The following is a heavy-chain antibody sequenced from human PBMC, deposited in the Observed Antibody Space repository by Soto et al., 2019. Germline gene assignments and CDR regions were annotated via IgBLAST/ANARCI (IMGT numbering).Heavy chain of an antibody. CDR1: GGVIRRGCYY. CDR3: GGGRTAESVVILPSLITIDY. V-gene: IGHV4-31*03. J-gene: IGHJ4*02. D-gene: IGHD2-2*01. Sequence: TLTTTFTGSGGVIRRGCYYWSWIRPQPGKGLEWIGCIYYSGTTYYHPSLKRRLITSIDNLKNQFLLQGSSVPAAAAAVYYSGGGRTAESVVILPSLITIDYWGQGTLVTVSS. CDR2: IYYSGTT.